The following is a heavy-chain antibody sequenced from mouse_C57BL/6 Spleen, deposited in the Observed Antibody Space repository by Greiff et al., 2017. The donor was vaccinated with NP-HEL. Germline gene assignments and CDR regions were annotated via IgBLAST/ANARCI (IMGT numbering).Heavy chain of an antibody. CDR2: IYPSDSET. D-gene: IGHD1-1*01. CDR1: GYTFTSYW. J-gene: IGHJ2*01. V-gene: IGHV1-61*01. CDR3: ARPGDYGSSYDY. Sequence: QVQLQQPGAELVRPGSSVKLSCKASGYTFTSYWMDWVKQRPGQGLEWIGNIYPSDSETHYNQKFKDKATLTVDKSSSTAYMPLSSLTSEDSAVYYCARPGDYGSSYDYWGQGTTLTVSS.